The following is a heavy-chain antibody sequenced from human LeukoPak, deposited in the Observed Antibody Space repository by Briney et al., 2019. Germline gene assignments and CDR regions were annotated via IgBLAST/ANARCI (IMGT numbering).Heavy chain of an antibody. J-gene: IGHJ4*02. CDR1: GGSISSSNW. Sequence: SETLSLTCAVSGGSISSSNWWSWVRQPPGKGLEWIGEIYHSGSTNCNPSLKSRVTISVDKSKNQFSLKLSSVTAADTAVYYCAREIVGARHLDYWGQGTLVTVSS. CDR2: IYHSGST. D-gene: IGHD1-26*01. CDR3: AREIVGARHLDY. V-gene: IGHV4-4*02.